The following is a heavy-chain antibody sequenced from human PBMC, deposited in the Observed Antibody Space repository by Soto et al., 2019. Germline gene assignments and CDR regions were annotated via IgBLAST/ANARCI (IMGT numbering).Heavy chain of an antibody. CDR3: ARSWRQKKGLPYIWNYPESWFDP. Sequence: SETLSLTFAVYCGSFSGYYWSWIRQPPGKGLEWIGEINHSGSTNYNPSLKSRVTISVDTSKNQFSLKLSSVTAADTAVYYCARSWRQKKGLPYIWNYPESWFDPWGQGTLVTVSS. V-gene: IGHV4-34*01. J-gene: IGHJ5*02. CDR1: CGSFSGYY. CDR2: INHSGST. D-gene: IGHD1-7*01.